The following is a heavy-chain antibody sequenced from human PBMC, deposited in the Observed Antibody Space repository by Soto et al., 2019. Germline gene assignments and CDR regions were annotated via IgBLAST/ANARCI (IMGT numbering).Heavy chain of an antibody. V-gene: IGHV3-21*01. CDR1: GFTFSSYS. Sequence: GGSLRLSCAASGFTFSSYSMNWVRQAPGKGLEWVSSISSSSSYIYYADSVKGRFTISRDNAKNSLYLQMNSLRAEDTAVYYCARSPGSSSQRDYWGQGTLVTVSS. J-gene: IGHJ4*02. CDR3: ARSPGSSSQRDY. D-gene: IGHD6-6*01. CDR2: ISSSSSYI.